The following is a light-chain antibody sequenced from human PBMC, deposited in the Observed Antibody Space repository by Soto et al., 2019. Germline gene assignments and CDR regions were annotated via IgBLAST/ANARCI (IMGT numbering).Light chain of an antibody. J-gene: IGKJ5*01. Sequence: EIVLTQSPATLSLSPGERATLSCRASQSVSSYLAWYQQKPGQAPRLLIYDASNRATGIPARFSGSGYGKELNIKISSLEPEDFAVYYCKQRSNWPPITFGQGTRMEI. CDR1: QSVSSY. V-gene: IGKV3-11*01. CDR2: DAS. CDR3: KQRSNWPPIT.